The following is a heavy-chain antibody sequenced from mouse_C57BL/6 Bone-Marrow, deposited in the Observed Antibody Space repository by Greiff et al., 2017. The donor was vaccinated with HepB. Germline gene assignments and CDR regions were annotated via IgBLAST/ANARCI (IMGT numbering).Heavy chain of an antibody. CDR3: ARYPSEFYDSSHPYAMDY. CDR2: INPNNGGT. J-gene: IGHJ4*01. V-gene: IGHV1-26*01. D-gene: IGHD1-1*01. CDR1: GYTFTDYY. Sequence: VQLQQSGPELVKPGASVKISCKASGYTFTDYYMNWVKQSHGKRLEWIVDINPNNGGTSDNQKFKGKATLTVDQSSRTAYMELRSLTSEDSAVYYCARYPSEFYDSSHPYAMDYWGQGTSVTVSS.